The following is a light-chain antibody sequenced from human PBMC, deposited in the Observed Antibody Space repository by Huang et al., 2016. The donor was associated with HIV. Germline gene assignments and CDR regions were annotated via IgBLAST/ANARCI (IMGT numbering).Light chain of an antibody. CDR3: QQLSRDGPT. V-gene: IGKV1-9*01. J-gene: IGKJ3*01. CDR1: QGINSY. CDR2: AAS. Sequence: IQLTQSPSSLSASVGDRVTITCRASQGINSYLAWYQQKPGKAPKLLIYAASTLQAGVSSRFSVSGSGTDFTLTISSLQPDDFATYYCQQLSRDGPTFGPGTKVDLK.